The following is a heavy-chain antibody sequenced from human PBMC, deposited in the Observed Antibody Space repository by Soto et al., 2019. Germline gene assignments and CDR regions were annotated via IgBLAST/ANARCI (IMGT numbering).Heavy chain of an antibody. CDR1: GVSVGTFF. V-gene: IGHV4-59*02. CDR3: ARASGFGDFPRRFDP. Sequence: QVQLVESGPGLVRPSETLSLTCTVSGVSVGTFFWSWIRQTPGGGLDVIAYTYGGSAHYNPSLQSRISVSTDTSKNQFSLQLKSVTAADTAVYFCARASGFGDFPRRFDPWGQGTLVTVSS. D-gene: IGHD4-17*01. J-gene: IGHJ5*02. CDR2: TYGGSA.